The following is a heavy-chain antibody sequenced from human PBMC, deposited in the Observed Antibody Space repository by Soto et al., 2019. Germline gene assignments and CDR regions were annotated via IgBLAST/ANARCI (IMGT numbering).Heavy chain of an antibody. CDR1: GGTFSSYA. V-gene: IGHV1-69*01. CDR2: IIPIFGTA. D-gene: IGHD3-10*01. Sequence: QVQLVQSGAEVKKPGSSVKVSCKASGGTFSSYAISWVRQAPGQGLEWMGGIIPIFGTANYAQKFQGRVRITADESTSTAYMELRSLRSEDTAVYYCARLKRITMVRGETYAYGMDVWGQGTTVTVSS. CDR3: ARLKRITMVRGETYAYGMDV. J-gene: IGHJ6*02.